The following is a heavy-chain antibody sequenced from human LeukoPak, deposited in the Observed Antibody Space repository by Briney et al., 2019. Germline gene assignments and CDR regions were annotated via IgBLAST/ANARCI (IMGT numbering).Heavy chain of an antibody. V-gene: IGHV4-39*01. CDR3: ARLLLRFGEFKFHY. CDR2: IYYSGST. J-gene: IGHJ4*02. Sequence: SETLSLTCTVSGGSISSISYYWGWIRQPPGKGLEWIGSIYYSGSTYYNPSLKSRVTISVDTSKSQVSLKLTSVTAGHAAVYYCARLLLRFGEFKFHYWGQGTLVTVSS. D-gene: IGHD3-10*01. CDR1: GGSISSISYY.